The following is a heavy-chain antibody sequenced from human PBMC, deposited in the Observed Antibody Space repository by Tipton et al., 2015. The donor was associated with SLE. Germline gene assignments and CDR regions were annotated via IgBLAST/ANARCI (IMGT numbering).Heavy chain of an antibody. CDR1: GGSISSYY. V-gene: IGHV4-59*08. CDR3: ARQDSSSWSPLDY. CDR2: IYTSGST. Sequence: TLSLTCTVSGGSISSYYWSWIRQPPGKGLEWIGYIYTSGSTNYNPSLKSRVTISVDTSKNQFSLKRSSVTAADTAVYYCARQDSSSWSPLDYWGQGTLVTVSS. J-gene: IGHJ4*02. D-gene: IGHD6-13*01.